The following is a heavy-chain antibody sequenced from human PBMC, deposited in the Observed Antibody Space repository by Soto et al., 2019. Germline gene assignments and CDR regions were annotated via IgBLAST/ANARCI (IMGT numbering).Heavy chain of an antibody. CDR1: GGSISSSSYY. Sequence: QLQLQESGPGLVKPSETLSLTCTVSGGSISSSSYYWGWIRQPPGKGLEWIGSIYYSGSTYYNPSLKSRVTISVDTSKNQFYLKLSSVTAADTTVYYCARQYYDYIWGSYRPNDAFDIWGQGTMVTVSS. CDR2: IYYSGST. D-gene: IGHD3-16*02. CDR3: ARQYYDYIWGSYRPNDAFDI. V-gene: IGHV4-39*01. J-gene: IGHJ3*02.